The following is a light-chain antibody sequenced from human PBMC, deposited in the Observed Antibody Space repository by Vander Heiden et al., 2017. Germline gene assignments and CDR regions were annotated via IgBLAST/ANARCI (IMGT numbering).Light chain of an antibody. J-gene: IGKJ3*01. V-gene: IGKV1-39*01. CDR2: AAS. CDR1: QSISSN. Sequence: DIQMTQSPSSLSASVRDSFIITCQASQSISSNSNSYQQQTGKTPQHLIYAASSRQSGVPSRFSGSGSGTDFTLTISSLQPEDFAAYYYQQNYNSPVFTFGPGTKVDIK. CDR3: QQNYNSPVFT.